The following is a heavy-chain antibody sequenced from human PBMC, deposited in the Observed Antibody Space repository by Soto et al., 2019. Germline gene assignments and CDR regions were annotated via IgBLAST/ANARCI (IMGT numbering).Heavy chain of an antibody. CDR2: IPYDGSTE. V-gene: IGHV3-30*03. Sequence: GGCLPLSCPAAGPTFSDYGIQWVRPAPGKGLDWVAVIPYDGSTEYYADSVKGRFTISRDNSKNTMYLQMNSLRAEDTALHYCAPDRLTTISEGFDYWGLGTLVTVSS. D-gene: IGHD3-9*01. J-gene: IGHJ4*02. CDR3: APDRLTTISEGFDY. CDR1: GPTFSDYG.